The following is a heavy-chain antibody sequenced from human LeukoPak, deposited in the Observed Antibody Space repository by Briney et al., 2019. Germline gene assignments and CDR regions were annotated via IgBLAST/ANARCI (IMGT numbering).Heavy chain of an antibody. D-gene: IGHD3-22*01. V-gene: IGHV4-38-2*02. CDR2: IYHSGST. CDR3: ARGLYDSSGLGAFDI. CDR1: GYSISSGYY. Sequence: SETLSLTCTVSGYSISSGYYWGWIRQPPGKGLEWIGSIYHSGSTYYNPSLKSRVTISVDTSKNQFSLQLSSVTAADTAVYYCARGLYDSSGLGAFDIWGQGTMVTVSS. J-gene: IGHJ3*02.